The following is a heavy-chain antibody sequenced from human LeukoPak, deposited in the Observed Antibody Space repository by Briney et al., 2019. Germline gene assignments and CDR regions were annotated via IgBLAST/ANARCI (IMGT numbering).Heavy chain of an antibody. V-gene: IGHV3-66*01. CDR2: IYSGGST. Sequence: PGGSLRLSCAASGFTFSTYWMSWVRQAPGKGLEWVSVIYSGGSTYYADSVKGRFTISRDNSKNTLYLQMNSLRAEDTAVYYCARDGDDILTGYRSYYYYMDVWGKGTTVTVSS. CDR3: ARDGDDILTGYRSYYYYMDV. CDR1: GFTFSTYW. D-gene: IGHD3-9*01. J-gene: IGHJ6*03.